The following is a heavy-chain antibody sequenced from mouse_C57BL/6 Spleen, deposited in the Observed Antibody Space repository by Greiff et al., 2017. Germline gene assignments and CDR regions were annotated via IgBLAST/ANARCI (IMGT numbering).Heavy chain of an antibody. CDR2: IYPRDGST. D-gene: IGHD4-1*01. J-gene: IGHJ3*01. CDR1: GYTFTSYD. CDR3: ASPGTWFAY. Sequence: VQLVESGPELVKPGASVKLSCKASGYTFTSYDINWVKQRPGQGLEWIGWIYPRDGSTRYNEKVKGKATLTVDTSSSTACSARHSLPSADSAFYFCASPGTWFAYWGQGTLVTVSA. V-gene: IGHV1-85*01.